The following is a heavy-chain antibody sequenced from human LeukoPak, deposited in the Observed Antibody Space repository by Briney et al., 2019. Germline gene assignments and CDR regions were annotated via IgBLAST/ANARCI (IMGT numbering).Heavy chain of an antibody. J-gene: IGHJ5*02. CDR3: AKDHDYGDYEDWFDP. CDR2: ISGSGGST. CDR1: GFTFSSYA. D-gene: IGHD4-17*01. V-gene: IGHV3-23*01. Sequence: GGSLRLSCAASGFTFSSYAMSWVRQAPGEGLEWVSAISGSGGSTYYADSVKGRLTISRDNSKNTLYLQMNSLRAEDTAVYYCAKDHDYGDYEDWFDPWGQGTLVTVSS.